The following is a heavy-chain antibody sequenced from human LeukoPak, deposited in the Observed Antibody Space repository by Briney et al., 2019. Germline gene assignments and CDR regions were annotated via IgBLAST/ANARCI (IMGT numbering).Heavy chain of an antibody. Sequence: SETLSLTCTVSGGSINSGGYYWSWIRQHPGKGLEWIGYIYYSGSTNYNPSLKSRVTISVDTSKNQFSLKLSSVTAADTAVYYCARGVDYDFWSGYYTAFDAFDIWGQGTMVTVSS. V-gene: IGHV4-61*08. CDR2: IYYSGST. D-gene: IGHD3-3*01. CDR3: ARGVDYDFWSGYYTAFDAFDI. CDR1: GGSINSGGYY. J-gene: IGHJ3*02.